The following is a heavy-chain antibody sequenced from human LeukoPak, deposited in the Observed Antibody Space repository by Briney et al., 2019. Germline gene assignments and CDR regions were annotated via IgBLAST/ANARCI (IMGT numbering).Heavy chain of an antibody. J-gene: IGHJ4*02. CDR3: ARGAGIAVAPVDY. D-gene: IGHD6-19*01. CDR2: IYYSGST. Sequence: SETLSLTCTVSGGSISSYYWSWIRQPPGKGLEWIGYIYYSGSTNYNPSLKSRVTISVDTSKNQFSLKLSSVTAADTAVYYCARGAGIAVAPVDYWGQGTLVTVSS. CDR1: GGSISSYY. V-gene: IGHV4-59*01.